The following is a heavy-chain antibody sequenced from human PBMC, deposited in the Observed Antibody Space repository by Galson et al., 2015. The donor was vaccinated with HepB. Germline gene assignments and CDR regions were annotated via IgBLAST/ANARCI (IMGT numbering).Heavy chain of an antibody. CDR3: ARDPYYYDSSAGFDY. J-gene: IGHJ4*02. Sequence: SLRLSCAASGFTFSSYSMNWVRQAPGKGLEWVPSISSSSSYIYYADSVKGRFTISRDNAKNTLYLQMNSLRAEDTAVYYCARDPYYYDSSAGFDYWGQGTLVTVSS. CDR2: ISSSSSYI. D-gene: IGHD3-22*01. CDR1: GFTFSSYS. V-gene: IGHV3-21*01.